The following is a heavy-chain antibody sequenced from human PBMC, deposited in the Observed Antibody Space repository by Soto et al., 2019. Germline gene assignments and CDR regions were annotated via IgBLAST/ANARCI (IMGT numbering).Heavy chain of an antibody. CDR2: ISSGGNTI. J-gene: IGHJ4*02. V-gene: IGHV3-11*01. Sequence: GESLKISCAASGFTFSDYYMSWIRQAPGKGLEWVSSISSGGNTIYYADSVQGRFTISRDNAKNSLFLQMNSLRAEDTAVYHCARGLNTVTIDYWGQGTLVTVSS. CDR1: GFTFSDYY. CDR3: ARGLNTVTIDY. D-gene: IGHD4-17*01.